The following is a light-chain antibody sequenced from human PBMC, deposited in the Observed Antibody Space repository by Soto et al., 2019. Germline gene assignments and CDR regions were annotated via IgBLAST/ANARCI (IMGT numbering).Light chain of an antibody. V-gene: IGLV2-8*01. CDR2: EVS. CDR1: SSDVGAYNY. Sequence: QSALTQPPSASGSPGQSVTISCTGTSSDVGAYNYVSWYQQHPGKAPKLMIYEVSKRPSGAPDRFSGSQSGNTASLTVSGLQTADEADYYCSSYAGSNWYVFGTGTKVTVL. CDR3: SSYAGSNWYV. J-gene: IGLJ1*01.